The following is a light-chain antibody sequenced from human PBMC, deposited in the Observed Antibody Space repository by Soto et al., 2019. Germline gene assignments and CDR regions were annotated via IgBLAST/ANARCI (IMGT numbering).Light chain of an antibody. V-gene: IGKV1-5*03. CDR1: QSISSW. CDR2: KAS. CDR3: QQYNSYST. J-gene: IGKJ1*01. Sequence: DIQMTQSPSTLSASVGDRVTITCRASQSISSWLAWYQQKPGKAPKLLIYKASSLESGVPSRCSGSGSGTVCTLTISGLQPDDFATYYCQQYNSYSTFGQGTKVEIK.